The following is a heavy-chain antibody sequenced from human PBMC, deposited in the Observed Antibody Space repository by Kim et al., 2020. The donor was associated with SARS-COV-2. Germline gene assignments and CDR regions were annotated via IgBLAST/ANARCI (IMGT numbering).Heavy chain of an antibody. V-gene: IGHV4-39*01. CDR1: GGSISSSSYY. CDR3: ASPTIHIAAAGWNYYGMDV. D-gene: IGHD6-13*01. Sequence: SETLSLTCTVSGGSISSSSYYWGWIRQPPGKGLEWIGSIYYSGSTYYNPSLKSRVTISVDTSKNQFSLKLSSVTAADTAVYYCASPTIHIAAAGWNYYGMDVWGQGTTVTVSS. CDR2: IYYSGST. J-gene: IGHJ6*02.